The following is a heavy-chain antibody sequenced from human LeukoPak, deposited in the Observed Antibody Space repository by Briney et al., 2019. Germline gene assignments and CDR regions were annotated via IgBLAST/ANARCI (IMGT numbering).Heavy chain of an antibody. V-gene: IGHV3-48*04. CDR1: GFTFSDYS. Sequence: GGSLRLSCAASGFTFSDYSLNWVRQAPGKGLEWISYVGISSGNTKYADSVKGRFTISGDSAKNSVFLQMNSLRVEDTAVYYCARDHRYAFDNWGQGTLVTVSS. CDR2: VGISSGNT. J-gene: IGHJ4*02. D-gene: IGHD5-12*01. CDR3: ARDHRYAFDN.